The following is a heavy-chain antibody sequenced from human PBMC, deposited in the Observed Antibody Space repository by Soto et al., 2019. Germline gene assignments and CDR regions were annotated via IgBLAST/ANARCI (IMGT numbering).Heavy chain of an antibody. D-gene: IGHD4-17*01. J-gene: IGHJ6*02. CDR3: AKGRWGYGDSPGRGNYYYYGMDV. Sequence: QVQLVESGGGVVQPGRSLRLSCAASGFTFSSYGMHWVRQAPGKGLEWVAVISYDGSNKYYADSVKGRFTISRDNSKNTLYLQMNSLRAEDTAVYYCAKGRWGYGDSPGRGNYYYYGMDVWGQGTTVTVSS. CDR1: GFTFSSYG. CDR2: ISYDGSNK. V-gene: IGHV3-30*18.